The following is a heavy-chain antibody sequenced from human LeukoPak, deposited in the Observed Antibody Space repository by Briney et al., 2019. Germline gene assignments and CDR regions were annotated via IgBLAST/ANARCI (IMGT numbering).Heavy chain of an antibody. CDR1: GFMFRSFE. J-gene: IGHJ4*02. Sequence: LAGGSLRLSCAASGFMFRSFEMYWVRQAPGKGLEWVAYISSGASTTYYADSVKGRFTISRDDAKNSLFLQMNSLRAEDTAIYYCALLAVASDFDYWGQETLVTVSS. CDR2: ISSGASTT. D-gene: IGHD5-12*01. CDR3: ALLAVASDFDY. V-gene: IGHV3-48*03.